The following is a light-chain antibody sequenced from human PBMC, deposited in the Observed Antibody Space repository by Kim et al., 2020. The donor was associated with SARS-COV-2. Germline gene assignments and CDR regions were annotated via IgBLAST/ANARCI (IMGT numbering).Light chain of an antibody. J-gene: IGKJ2*01. CDR3: QQSYSTLGYT. Sequence: DIQMTQSPSSLSASVGDRVTITCRASQSISSYLNWYQQKPGKAPKLLIYAASGLQSGVPSRFSGSGSGTDFTLTISSLQPEDFATYYCQQSYSTLGYTFGQGTKLEI. V-gene: IGKV1-39*01. CDR2: AAS. CDR1: QSISSY.